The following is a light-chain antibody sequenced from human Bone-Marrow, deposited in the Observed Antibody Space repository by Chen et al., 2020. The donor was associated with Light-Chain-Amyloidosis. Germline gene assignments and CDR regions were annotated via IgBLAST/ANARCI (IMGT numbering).Light chain of an antibody. Sequence: NFMLTQPHSVSDPPGKTLITSCIRSSRSIATNYVHWYQHRPGSSPATVLSEDDQRPSGVPDRFSGSLDRSSSSASLSISGLKTEDEAYYYCQSYQGSSQGVFGGGTKLTVL. V-gene: IGLV6-57*01. J-gene: IGLJ3*02. CDR1: SRSIATNY. CDR3: QSYQGSSQGV. CDR2: EDD.